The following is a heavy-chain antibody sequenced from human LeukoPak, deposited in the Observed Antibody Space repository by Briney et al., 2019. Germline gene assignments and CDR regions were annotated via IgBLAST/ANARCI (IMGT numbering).Heavy chain of an antibody. CDR1: GYTFTSYD. Sequence: ASVKVSCKASGYTFTSYDINWVRQATGQGLEWMGWMNPNSGNTGYAQKFQGRATMTRNTSISTAYMELSSLRSEDTAVYYCARSVRFGELGADWGQGTLVTVSS. J-gene: IGHJ4*02. D-gene: IGHD3-10*01. CDR2: MNPNSGNT. CDR3: ARSVRFGELGAD. V-gene: IGHV1-8*01.